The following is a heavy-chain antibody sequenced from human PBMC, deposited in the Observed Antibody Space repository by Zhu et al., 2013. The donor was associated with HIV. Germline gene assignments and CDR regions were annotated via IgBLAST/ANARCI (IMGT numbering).Heavy chain of an antibody. CDR3: IRRAFYYDRSWFDP. D-gene: IGHD3-22*01. J-gene: IGHJ5*02. Sequence: QLQLVQSGAEVKGPGSSMKVSCKASGGTFTGYYMHWVRQAPGQGLEWMGGIIPIFGSANYAQRFQGRVTITADESTRTAYMELSTLRSEDTAVYYCIRRAFYYDRSWFDPWGQGTLVTVSS. CDR1: GGTFTGYY. CDR2: IIPIFGSA. V-gene: IGHV1-69*01.